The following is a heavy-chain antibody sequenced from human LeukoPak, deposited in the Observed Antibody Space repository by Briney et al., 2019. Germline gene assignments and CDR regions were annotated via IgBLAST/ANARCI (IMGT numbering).Heavy chain of an antibody. D-gene: IGHD1-26*01. CDR3: AKLGNQWELRLDY. Sequence: SSETLSLTCTAPRGSITAHFWSCIRPPAGKGLWWMRHVYSSGRTNYNPPLHSRVTMSVDTSTNQFSLRLSSVTAADTAVYYCAKLGNQWELRLDYWGQGALVIVSS. V-gene: IGHV4-4*07. J-gene: IGHJ4*02. CDR1: RGSITAHF. CDR2: VYSSGRT.